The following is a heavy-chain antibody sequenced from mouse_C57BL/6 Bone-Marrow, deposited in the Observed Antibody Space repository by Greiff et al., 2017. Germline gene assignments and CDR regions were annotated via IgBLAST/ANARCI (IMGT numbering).Heavy chain of an antibody. CDR3: ARVSKATEYMDD. Sequence: VQLQQSGPELVKPGASVKISCKASGYSFTDYNMNWVKQSNGKSLEWIGVINPNYGTTSYNQKFKGKATLTVDQSSSTAYMQLSSLTSEDAAVYCCARVSKATEYMDDWGQGTSVTVSS. J-gene: IGHJ4*01. V-gene: IGHV1-39*01. CDR1: GYSFTDYN. D-gene: IGHD1-2*01. CDR2: INPNYGTT.